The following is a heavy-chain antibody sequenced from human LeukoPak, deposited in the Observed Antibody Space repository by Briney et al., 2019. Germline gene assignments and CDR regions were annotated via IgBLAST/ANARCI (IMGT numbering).Heavy chain of an antibody. V-gene: IGHV4-59*01. D-gene: IGHD6-6*01. CDR2: IYYSGST. CDR1: GGSISSYY. J-gene: IGHJ3*02. Sequence: KPSETLSLTCTVSGGSISSYYWSWIRQPPGKGLEWIGYIYYSGSTNYNPSLKSRVTISVDTSQNQFSLKLSSVTAADTAVYYCARDRQLADAFDIWGQGTMVTVSS. CDR3: ARDRQLADAFDI.